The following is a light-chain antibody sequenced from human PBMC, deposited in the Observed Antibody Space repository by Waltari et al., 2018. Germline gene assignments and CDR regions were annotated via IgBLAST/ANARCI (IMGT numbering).Light chain of an antibody. V-gene: IGKV3D-15*01. CDR3: QQYLKWPLT. CDR1: QSITRS. J-gene: IGKJ4*01. CDR2: GAL. Sequence: IVMTQSPATLSVSPGESATVSCRASQSITRSLAWYQQKPGQAPRLLIYGALNRATGIPARFSGSGSETEFTLTISSLQSEDFAVYYCQQYLKWPLTFGGGTKVEIK.